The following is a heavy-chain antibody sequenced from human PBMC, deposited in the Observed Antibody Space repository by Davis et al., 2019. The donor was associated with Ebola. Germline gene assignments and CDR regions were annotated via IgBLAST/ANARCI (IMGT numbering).Heavy chain of an antibody. J-gene: IGHJ5*02. CDR1: GCSISSSSYY. V-gene: IGHV4-39*01. CDR2: IYYSGST. Sequence: SETLSLTCTVSGCSISSSSYYWGWIRQPPGKGLEWIGSIYYSGSTYYNPSLKSRVTISVDTSKNQFSLKLSSVTAADTAVYYCARGRAKVDPWGQGTLVTVSS. CDR3: ARGRAKVDP.